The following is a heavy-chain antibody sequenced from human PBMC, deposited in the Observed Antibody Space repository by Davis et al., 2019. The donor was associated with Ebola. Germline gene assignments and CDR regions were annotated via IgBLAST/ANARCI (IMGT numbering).Heavy chain of an antibody. CDR2: ISGSGGST. J-gene: IGHJ4*02. Sequence: GGSLRLSCTDSVITFSSYAMTWVRQAPGKGLEWVSAISGSGGSTYYADSVKGRFTISRDNSKKTLYLQMNSLRAEDTAVYYCAKDNWIQRYFDYWGQGTLVTVSS. V-gene: IGHV3-23*01. CDR3: AKDNWIQRYFDY. CDR1: VITFSSYA. D-gene: IGHD5-18*01.